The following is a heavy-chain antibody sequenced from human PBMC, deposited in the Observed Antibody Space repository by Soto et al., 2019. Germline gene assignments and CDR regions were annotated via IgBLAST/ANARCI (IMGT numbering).Heavy chain of an antibody. CDR2: SSNSGTFS. CDR1: GFTFSDYY. Sequence: VGSLRLSCEGSGFTFSDYYISWIRQAPGKGLEWISYSSNSGTFSRYADSVKGRFSISRDNTKNLLYLQMNSLRAEDTAVYYCARSGDNYNRLDYWGQGTPVTVSS. CDR3: ARSGDNYNRLDY. D-gene: IGHD1-1*01. V-gene: IGHV3-11*06. J-gene: IGHJ4*02.